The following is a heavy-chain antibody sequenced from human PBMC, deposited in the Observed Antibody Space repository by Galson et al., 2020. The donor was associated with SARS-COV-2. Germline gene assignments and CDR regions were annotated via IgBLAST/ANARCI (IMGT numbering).Heavy chain of an antibody. CDR1: GGSFSGYY. J-gene: IGHJ4*02. Sequence: SQASETLSLTCAVYGGSFSGYYWGWIRQPPGKGLEWIGEINPSGSINYNPSLTSRVTISKDTSNNQFSLRLRSVTAADTAMYFCARGSRDAKMILMIATSASYYFDFWSQGSLVTVSS. CDR3: ARGSRDAKMILMIATSASYYFDF. CDR2: INPSGSI. V-gene: IGHV4-34*01. D-gene: IGHD2-21*01.